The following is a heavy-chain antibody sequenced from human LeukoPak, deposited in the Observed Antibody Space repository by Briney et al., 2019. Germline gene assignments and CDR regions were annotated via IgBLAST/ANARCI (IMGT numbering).Heavy chain of an antibody. CDR2: INQDGNEK. CDR1: GFTFSNYW. V-gene: IGHV3-7*01. CDR3: AREIDYYDSSAHIDY. D-gene: IGHD3-22*01. J-gene: IGHJ4*02. Sequence: PGGSLRLSCAASGFTFSNYWMTWIRQAPGKGLGWVANINQDGNEKYYVDSVKGRFTISRDNAKNSLYLQMNSLRIEDTAVYYCAREIDYYDSSAHIDYWGQGTLVPVSS.